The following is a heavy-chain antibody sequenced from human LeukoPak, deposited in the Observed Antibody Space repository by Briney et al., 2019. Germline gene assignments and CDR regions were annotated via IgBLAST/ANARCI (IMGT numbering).Heavy chain of an antibody. CDR3: ARGGGYGSGSLY. V-gene: IGHV4-59*01. D-gene: IGHD3-10*01. Sequence: SETLSLTCTVSGGSISSYYWSWLRQPPGKGLEGIGYIYYSGSTNYNPSLQSRVTISVDTSKNQFSLKRSSVTAAATAAYYCARGGGYGSGSLYWGQGTLVTVSS. CDR1: GGSISSYY. CDR2: IYYSGST. J-gene: IGHJ4*02.